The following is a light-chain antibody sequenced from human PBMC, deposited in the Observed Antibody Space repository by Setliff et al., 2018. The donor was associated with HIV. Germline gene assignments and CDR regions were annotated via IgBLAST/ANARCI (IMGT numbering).Light chain of an antibody. J-gene: IGKJ4*01. CDR3: QHLNDYPLI. Sequence: DIQLTQSPSFLSASVGDRVTITCRASQGINDYLGWYKQEPGKAPKLLIYAASTLQSGVPSRFSGRGSGTEFTLTISSLRPEDFATYYCQHLNDYPLIFGGGTKVDIK. CDR1: QGINDY. CDR2: AAS. V-gene: IGKV1-9*01.